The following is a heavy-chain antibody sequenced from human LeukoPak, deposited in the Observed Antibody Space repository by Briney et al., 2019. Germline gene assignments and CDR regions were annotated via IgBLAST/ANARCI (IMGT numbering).Heavy chain of an antibody. CDR1: GFTFSSYW. Sequence: PGGSLRLSCAASGFTFSSYWMSWVRQAPGKGLECVAHIKEDGSENYYLDSVKGRFTISRDNVKNSVYLQMTSLRADDTAIYYCARVWTHMDVWGQGTTVTVSS. CDR2: IKEDGSEN. V-gene: IGHV3-7*01. CDR3: ARVWTHMDV. J-gene: IGHJ6*02. D-gene: IGHD3/OR15-3a*01.